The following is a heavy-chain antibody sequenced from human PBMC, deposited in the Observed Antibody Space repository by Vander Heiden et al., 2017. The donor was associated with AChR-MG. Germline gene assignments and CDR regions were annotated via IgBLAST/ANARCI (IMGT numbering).Heavy chain of an antibody. CDR1: GFTFSSYA. J-gene: IGHJ4*02. D-gene: IGHD5-12*01. CDR2: ISGSGGST. CDR3: AKDASEIILASVATIPNDY. V-gene: IGHV3-23*01. Sequence: EVQLLESGGGLVQPGGSLRLSCAASGFTFSSYAMGWVRQAPGKGLEWVSAISGSGGSTYYADSVKGRFTISRDNSKNTLYLQMNSLRAEDTAVYYCAKDASEIILASVATIPNDYWGQGTLVTVAS.